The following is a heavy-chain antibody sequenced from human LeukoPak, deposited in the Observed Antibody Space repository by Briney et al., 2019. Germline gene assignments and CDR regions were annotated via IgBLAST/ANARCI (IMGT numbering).Heavy chain of an antibody. J-gene: IGHJ6*03. CDR1: GFTFSAYS. Sequence: GGSLRLSCAASGFTFSAYSMNWVRQAPGKELERVSYITSGTSNMYYADSVKGRFTISRDNAKNSLYLQMNSLRAEDTGVYYCARVRGSYYMDVWGKGTTVTVSS. V-gene: IGHV3-48*01. CDR3: ARVRGSYYMDV. CDR2: ITSGTSNM.